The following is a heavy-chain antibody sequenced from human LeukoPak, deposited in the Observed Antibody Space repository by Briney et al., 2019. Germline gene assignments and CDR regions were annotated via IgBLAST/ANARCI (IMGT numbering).Heavy chain of an antibody. D-gene: IGHD1-1*01. J-gene: IGHJ4*02. Sequence: GGSLRLSCAASGFTFSTYGMHWVRQAPGKGLEWVAFIRYDGSNKYYVDSVKGRFTISRDNSKNTLYLQMNSLRGEDTAVYYCAKDKDPWKSTAISDFDYWGRGTLVTVSS. CDR1: GFTFSTYG. V-gene: IGHV3-30*02. CDR3: AKDKDPWKSTAISDFDY. CDR2: IRYDGSNK.